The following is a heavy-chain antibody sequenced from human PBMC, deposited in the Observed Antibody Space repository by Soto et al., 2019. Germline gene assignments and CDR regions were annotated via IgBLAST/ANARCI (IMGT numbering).Heavy chain of an antibody. CDR3: ARRYGYSFGY. Sequence: PSETLSLTCTVSGGSVSGDSSYWSWIRQTPGKGLEWIGFIHYSGSTNYNPSLKSRVSISVDTSKNQFSLKLSSVTAADTAVYYCARRYGYSFGYWGQGTLVTVSS. D-gene: IGHD1-1*01. CDR1: GGSVSGDSSY. V-gene: IGHV4-61*01. J-gene: IGHJ4*02. CDR2: IHYSGST.